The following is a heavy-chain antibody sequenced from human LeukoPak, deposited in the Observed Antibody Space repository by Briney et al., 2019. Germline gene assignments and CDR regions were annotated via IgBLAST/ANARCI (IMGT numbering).Heavy chain of an antibody. CDR2: INHSGST. V-gene: IGHV4-34*01. CDR1: GGSFSGYY. J-gene: IGHJ4*02. D-gene: IGHD2-15*01. CDR3: ARGGYGPRAATPNYFDY. Sequence: SETLSLTCAVYGGSFSGYYWSWIRQPPGKGLEWIGEINHSGSTNYNPSLKSRVTISVDTSKNQFSLKLSSVTAADTAVYYCARGGYGPRAATPNYFDYWGQGTLVTVSS.